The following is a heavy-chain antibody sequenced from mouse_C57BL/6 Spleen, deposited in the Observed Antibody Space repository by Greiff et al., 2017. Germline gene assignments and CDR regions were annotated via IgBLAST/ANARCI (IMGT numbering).Heavy chain of an antibody. CDR3: ARTWDRGAMDY. CDR1: GFTFSDYY. Sequence: EVQLVESEGGLVQPGSSMRLSCTASGFTFSDYYMAWVRQVPEKGLEWVANINYDGSSTYYLDSLKSRFIISRDNAKNILYLQMSSLKSEDTATYYCARTWDRGAMDYWGQGTSVTVSS. J-gene: IGHJ4*01. D-gene: IGHD4-1*01. V-gene: IGHV5-16*01. CDR2: INYDGSST.